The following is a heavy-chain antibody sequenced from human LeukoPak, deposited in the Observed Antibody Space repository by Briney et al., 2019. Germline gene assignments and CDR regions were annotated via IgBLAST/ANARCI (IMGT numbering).Heavy chain of an antibody. D-gene: IGHD5-18*01. CDR2: ISSSSSYI. CDR3: ARVVTPHHDAFDI. V-gene: IGHV3-21*01. J-gene: IGHJ3*02. Sequence: GGSLRLSCAASRFTFSSYSMNWVRQAPGPELEWVSSISSSSSYIYYADSVKGRFTISRDNAKNSLYLQMNSLRAEDTAVYYCARVVTPHHDAFDIWGQGTMVTVSS. CDR1: RFTFSSYS.